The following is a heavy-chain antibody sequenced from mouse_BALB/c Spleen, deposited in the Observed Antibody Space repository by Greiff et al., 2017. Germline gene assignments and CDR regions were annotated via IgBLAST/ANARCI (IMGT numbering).Heavy chain of an antibody. J-gene: IGHJ4*01. CDR1: GFSLTGYG. D-gene: IGHD2-1*01. CDR3: ARDVAYGNYLDYAMDY. CDR2: IWGDGST. V-gene: IGHV2-6-7*01. Sequence: QVQLKESGPGLVAPSQSLSITCTVSGFSLTGYGVNWVRQPPGKGLEWLGMIWGDGSTDYNSALKSRLSISKDNSKSQVFLKMNSLQTDDTARYYCARDVAYGNYLDYAMDYWGQGTSVTVSA.